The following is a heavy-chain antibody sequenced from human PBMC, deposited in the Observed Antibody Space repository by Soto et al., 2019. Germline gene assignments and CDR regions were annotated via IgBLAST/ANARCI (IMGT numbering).Heavy chain of an antibody. D-gene: IGHD3-3*01. J-gene: IGHJ4*01. CDR1: GFTFSSYG. V-gene: IGHV3-30*18. CDR2: ISYDGSNK. Sequence: GGSLRLSCAASGFTFSSYGMHWVRQAPGKGLEWVAVISYDGSNKYYADSVKGRFTISRDNSKNTLYLQMNSLRAEDTAVYYCAKDRLASWSGYYQYYFDYWCHGTLVTVSS. CDR3: AKDRLASWSGYYQYYFDY.